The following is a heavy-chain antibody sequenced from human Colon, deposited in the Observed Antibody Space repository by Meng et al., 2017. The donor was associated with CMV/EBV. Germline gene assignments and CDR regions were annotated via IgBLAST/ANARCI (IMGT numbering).Heavy chain of an antibody. CDR2: INPNSGGT. CDR3: ARDLRVWFGEFKN. J-gene: IGHJ4*02. V-gene: IGHV1-2*02. D-gene: IGHD3-10*01. CDR1: GYTFTGYY. Sequence: QVELGQAGAEVKKPGVSVKVSCKASGYTFTGYYMHWVRQAPGQGLEWMGWINPNSGGTNYAQKFQGRVTMTRDTSISTAYMELSRLRSDDTAVYYCARDLRVWFGEFKNWGQGTLVTVSS.